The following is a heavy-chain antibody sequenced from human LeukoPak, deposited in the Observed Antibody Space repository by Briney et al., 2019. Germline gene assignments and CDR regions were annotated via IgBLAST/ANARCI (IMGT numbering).Heavy chain of an antibody. CDR1: GFTFSGYW. D-gene: IGHD3-9*01. CDR3: ARTYCIDYY. J-gene: IGHJ4*02. CDR2: ISGSGSFL. V-gene: IGHV3-21*01. Sequence: GGSLRLSCAGSGFTFSGYWMQWVRQAPGKGLEWVSSISGSGSFLFYADSVKGRFTISRDNAKNSLYLQMNRLTAEDPAGYYVARTYCIDYYWGERTLVIVSS.